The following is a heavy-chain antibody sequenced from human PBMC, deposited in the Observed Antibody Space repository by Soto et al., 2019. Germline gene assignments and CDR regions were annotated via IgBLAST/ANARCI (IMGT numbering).Heavy chain of an antibody. CDR1: EYSFTSLD. V-gene: IGHV1-8*01. CDR2: MEPSTGRT. CDR3: ARGVSAGVDY. Sequence: QVQLVQSGAEVREPGASGKVSCKASEYSFTSLDITWVQQTAGQGLEWMGWMEPSTGRTGYAQKFQGRVTMTRDTSINTAYMELTTLTSDDTAFYYCARGVSAGVDYWGQGTLVTVSS. D-gene: IGHD1-26*01. J-gene: IGHJ4*02.